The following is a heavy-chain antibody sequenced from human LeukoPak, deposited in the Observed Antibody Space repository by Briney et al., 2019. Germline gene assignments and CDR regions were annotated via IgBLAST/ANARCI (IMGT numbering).Heavy chain of an antibody. CDR2: INPNTGGT. D-gene: IGHD3-16*01. V-gene: IGHV1-2*02. CDR3: ARDLGDSYFDY. CDR1: GYTFNGYY. Sequence: ASVKVSCKASGYTFNGYYMHWVRQAPGEGLERIGWINPNTGGTNYAQKFQGRVTMTRDTSISTAYMELSRLRSDDTAVYYCARDLGDSYFDYWGQGTLVTVSS. J-gene: IGHJ4*02.